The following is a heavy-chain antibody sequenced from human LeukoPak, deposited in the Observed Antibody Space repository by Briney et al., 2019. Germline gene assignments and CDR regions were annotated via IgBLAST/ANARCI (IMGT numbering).Heavy chain of an antibody. D-gene: IGHD3-10*01. Sequence: SETLSLTCTVSGGSISSYYWSWIRQPAGKGLEWIGRIYTSGSTNYNPSLRSRVTMSVDTSKNQFSLKLSSVTAADTAVYYCAREYDYYYGSGEFDYWGQRTLVTVSS. CDR1: GGSISSYY. CDR3: AREYDYYYGSGEFDY. V-gene: IGHV4-4*07. J-gene: IGHJ4*02. CDR2: IYTSGST.